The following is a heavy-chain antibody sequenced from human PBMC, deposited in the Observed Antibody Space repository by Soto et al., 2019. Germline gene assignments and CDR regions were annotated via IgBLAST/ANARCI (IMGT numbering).Heavy chain of an antibody. D-gene: IGHD3-9*01. V-gene: IGHV4-30-4*02. CDR2: IYYSENT. CDR3: AKYYDILTGYLDY. Sequence: PSETLSLTCTVSGVSISSGDYYWSWIRQTPGRGLEWIGYIYYSENTYSNPSLKSRVTISVDTSKNQFSLKLSSVTSADTAVYYCAKYYDILTGYLDYWGQGTLVTVSS. J-gene: IGHJ4*02. CDR1: GVSISSGDYY.